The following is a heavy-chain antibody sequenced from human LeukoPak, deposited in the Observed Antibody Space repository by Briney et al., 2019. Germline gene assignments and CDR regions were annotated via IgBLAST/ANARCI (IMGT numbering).Heavy chain of an antibody. Sequence: PGGALRLSCAASGFTFSSYSMNWVGQAPGKGVEGVSSITSSTRYIYSAYSVKGRFTISRDNAKNSLYLQMNSLRAEDTAVYYCARVRGYSYGPLDYWGQGTLVTVSS. CDR2: ITSSTRYI. D-gene: IGHD5-18*01. J-gene: IGHJ4*02. CDR1: GFTFSSYS. V-gene: IGHV3-21*01. CDR3: ARVRGYSYGPLDY.